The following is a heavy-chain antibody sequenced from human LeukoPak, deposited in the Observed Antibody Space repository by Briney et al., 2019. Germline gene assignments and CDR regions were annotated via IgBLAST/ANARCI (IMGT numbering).Heavy chain of an antibody. J-gene: IGHJ5*02. D-gene: IGHD6-13*01. CDR1: GYTFTGYY. V-gene: IGHV1-2*02. CDR3: ARFSSSWSKNWFDP. CDR2: INPNSGGT. Sequence: GASVKVSCKASGYTFTGYYVHWVRQAPGQGLEWMGWINPNSGGTNYAQKFQGRVTMTRDTSISTAYMELSRLRSDDTAVYYCARFSSSWSKNWFDPWGQGTLVTVSS.